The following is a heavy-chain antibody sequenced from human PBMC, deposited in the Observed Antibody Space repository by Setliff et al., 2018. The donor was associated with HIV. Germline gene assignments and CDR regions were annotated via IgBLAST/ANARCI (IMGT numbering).Heavy chain of an antibody. D-gene: IGHD3-3*01. Sequence: GASVKVSCKASGYTFRNYGISWVRQAPGQGLEWMGWISADSGDTHSTQKFQDRIIMTRDTSTTTAYMELRSLRSDDTAVYYCTREAEISRVVFLAYWGQGTPVTVSS. CDR3: TREAEISRVVFLAY. CDR1: GYTFRNYG. CDR2: ISADSGDT. J-gene: IGHJ4*02. V-gene: IGHV1-18*01.